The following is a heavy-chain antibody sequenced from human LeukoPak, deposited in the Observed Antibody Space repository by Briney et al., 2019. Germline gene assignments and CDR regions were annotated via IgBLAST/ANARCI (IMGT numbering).Heavy chain of an antibody. CDR2: MNPNSGNT. Sequence: VASVKVSCKASGYTFTSYDINWVRQTTGQGLEWMGWMNPNSGNTGYAQKFQGRVTMTRNTSISTAYMELSSLRSEDTAVYYCARSGYLLAAAASYWGQGTLVTVSS. J-gene: IGHJ4*02. D-gene: IGHD6-13*01. V-gene: IGHV1-8*01. CDR1: GYTFTSYD. CDR3: ARSGYLLAAAASY.